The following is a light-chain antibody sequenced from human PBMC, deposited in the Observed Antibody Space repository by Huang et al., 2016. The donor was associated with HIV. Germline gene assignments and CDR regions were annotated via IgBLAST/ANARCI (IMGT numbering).Light chain of an antibody. V-gene: IGKV3-15*01. Sequence: EIVMTQSPATLSVSPGERVTLSCRASETIISQLSWYQQKPGQAPRLLIYGASCRATNIPPRFSGSGSGTQFTLTISSLQSEDFAIYYCQQYYSWPPFTFGQGTKLEVK. J-gene: IGKJ2*01. CDR1: ETIISQ. CDR2: GAS. CDR3: QQYYSWPPFT.